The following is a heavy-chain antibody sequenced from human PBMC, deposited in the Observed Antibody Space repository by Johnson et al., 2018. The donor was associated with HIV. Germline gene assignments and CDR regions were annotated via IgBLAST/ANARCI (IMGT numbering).Heavy chain of an antibody. CDR1: GFTFSSYG. D-gene: IGHD3/OR15-3a*01. CDR2: ISGSGGST. Sequence: VQLVESGGGVVQPGGSLRLSCAASGFTFSSYGMHWVRQAPGKGLEWVSAISGSGGSTYYADSVKGRFTISRDNSKNTLYLQMNSLRAEDTAVYYCARFGLDAFDIWGQGTMVTVSS. CDR3: ARFGLDAFDI. V-gene: IGHV3-23*04. J-gene: IGHJ3*02.